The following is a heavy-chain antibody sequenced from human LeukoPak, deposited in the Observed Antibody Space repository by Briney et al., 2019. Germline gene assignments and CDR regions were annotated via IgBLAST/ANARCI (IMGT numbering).Heavy chain of an antibody. D-gene: IGHD6-13*01. J-gene: IGHJ4*02. CDR1: GFPFNAYW. V-gene: IGHV3-7*03. CDR3: ARSLPYGTTWYGRSDF. CDR2: IRQDGDTK. Sequence: GGSLRLSCATSGFPFNAYWMTWVRQAPGKGLEWVATIRQDGDTKYYVDSVKGRFTISRDNAMNSLYLQMNSLRAEDTAIYYCARSLPYGTTWYGRSDFWGQGTLVTVSS.